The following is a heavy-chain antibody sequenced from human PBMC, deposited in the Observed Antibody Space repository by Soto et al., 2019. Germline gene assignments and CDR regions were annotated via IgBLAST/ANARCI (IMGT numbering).Heavy chain of an antibody. D-gene: IGHD2-21*01. CDR2: ISAYNGNT. V-gene: IGHV1-18*01. CDR3: ARGVWPHWYFDL. J-gene: IGHJ2*01. Sequence: QVQLVQSGAEVKKPGASVKVSCKASGYTFTSYGISWVRQAPGQGLEWMGWISAYNGNTNYAQKLQGRVTMTTDTSTSTACMELRSRRWDETAVDYGARGVWPHWYFDLWGGGALVTVSS. CDR1: GYTFTSYG.